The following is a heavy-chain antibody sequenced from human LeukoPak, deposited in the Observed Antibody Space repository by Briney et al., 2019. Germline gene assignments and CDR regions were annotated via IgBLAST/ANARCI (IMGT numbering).Heavy chain of an antibody. V-gene: IGHV3-23*01. Sequence: GGSLRLSCAASGFTFGSYVMSWVRQAPGKGLEWVSALTGSSDSTYYADSVEDRFTISRDNSKKTLYLQMNSLRAEDTAVYYCAKGSAAARPYYFDSWGQGTLVTVSS. D-gene: IGHD6-6*01. CDR2: LTGSSDST. CDR1: GFTFGSYV. CDR3: AKGSAAARPYYFDS. J-gene: IGHJ4*02.